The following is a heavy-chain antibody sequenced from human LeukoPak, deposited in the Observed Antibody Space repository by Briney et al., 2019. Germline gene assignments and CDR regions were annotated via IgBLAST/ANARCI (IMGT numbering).Heavy chain of an antibody. CDR3: ARGGIWSGYSSWFDP. J-gene: IGHJ5*02. CDR1: GGSFSGYY. Sequence: SETLSLTCAVYGGSFSGYYWSWIRQPPGKGLEWIGEINHSGSTNYNPSLKSRVTISVDTSKNQFSLKLSSVTAADTAVYYCARGGIWSGYSSWFDPWGQGTLVTVSS. D-gene: IGHD3-3*01. V-gene: IGHV4-34*01. CDR2: INHSGST.